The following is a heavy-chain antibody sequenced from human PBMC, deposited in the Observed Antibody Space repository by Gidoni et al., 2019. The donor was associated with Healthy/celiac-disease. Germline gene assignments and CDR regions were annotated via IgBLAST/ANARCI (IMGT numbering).Heavy chain of an antibody. J-gene: IGHJ6*02. Sequence: QVQLVESGGGVVQPGRSLRLSCAASGFTFSSYGMRWVRQAPGKGLEWVAVIWYDGSNKYYADSVKGRFTISRDNSKNTLYLQMNSLRAEDTAVYYCAREVIVVAARYYYYGMDVWGQGTTVTVSS. CDR3: AREVIVVAARYYYYGMDV. D-gene: IGHD6-6*01. CDR2: IWYDGSNK. V-gene: IGHV3-33*01. CDR1: GFTFSSYG.